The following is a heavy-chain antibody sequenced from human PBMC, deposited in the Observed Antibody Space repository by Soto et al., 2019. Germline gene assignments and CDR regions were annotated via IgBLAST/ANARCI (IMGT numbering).Heavy chain of an antibody. V-gene: IGHV4-59*08. Sequence: PSETLSLTCTVSGGSISSYYWSWIRQPPGKGLEWIGYIYYSGSTNYNPSLKSRVTISVDTSKNQFSLKLSSVTAADTAVYYCARQAQGLLWFGELFSEPNMDAWGKGTTVTVSS. D-gene: IGHD3-10*01. J-gene: IGHJ6*03. CDR3: ARQAQGLLWFGELFSEPNMDA. CDR1: GGSISSYY. CDR2: IYYSGST.